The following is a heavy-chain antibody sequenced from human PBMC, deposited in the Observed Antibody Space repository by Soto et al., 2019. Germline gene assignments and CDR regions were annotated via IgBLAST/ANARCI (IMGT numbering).Heavy chain of an antibody. CDR2: ISYDGSNK. CDR1: GFTFSSYG. V-gene: IGHV3-30*18. J-gene: IGHJ5*02. Sequence: GGSLRLSCAASGFTFSSYGMHWVRQAPGKGLEWVAVISYDGSNKYYADSVKGRFTISRDNSKNTLYLQMNSMRAEDTAVYYCAKDPSYCSGGSCYSGWFDPWGQGTLVTVSS. D-gene: IGHD2-15*01. CDR3: AKDPSYCSGGSCYSGWFDP.